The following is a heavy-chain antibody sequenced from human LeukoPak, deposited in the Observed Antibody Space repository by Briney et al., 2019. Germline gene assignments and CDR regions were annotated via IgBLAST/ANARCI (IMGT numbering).Heavy chain of an antibody. CDR2: ISSNGGRT. CDR1: GFTFSRYA. CDR3: VKDSSSGSYFDY. D-gene: IGHD3-10*01. V-gene: IGHV3-64D*06. Sequence: QPGGSLRLSCSASGFTFSRYAMHWVRQAPGKGLEYVSAISSNGGRTYYADSVKGRFTISRDNSRNTLHLQMSSLRVEDTAVYYCVKDSSSGSYFDYWGQGTLVTVSS. J-gene: IGHJ4*02.